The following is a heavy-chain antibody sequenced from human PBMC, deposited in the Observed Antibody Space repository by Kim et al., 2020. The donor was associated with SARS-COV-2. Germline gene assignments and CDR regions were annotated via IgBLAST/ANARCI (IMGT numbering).Heavy chain of an antibody. V-gene: IGHV3-53*01. J-gene: IGHJ6*02. CDR3: ARGQLLRYYYYYGMDV. D-gene: IGHD1-26*01. Sequence: SMTGRFTIAGDNSKNTLYLHMNVLKAEDTAVYYCARGQLLRYYYYYGMDVWGQGTTVTVSS.